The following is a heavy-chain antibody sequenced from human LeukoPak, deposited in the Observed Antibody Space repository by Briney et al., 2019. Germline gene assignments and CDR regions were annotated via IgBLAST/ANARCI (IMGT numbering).Heavy chain of an antibody. V-gene: IGHV1-46*01. CDR2: INPSGGST. CDR1: GYTFTSYY. J-gene: IGHJ5*02. Sequence: ASVKVSCKASGYTFTSYYMHWVRQAPGQGLEWMGIINPSGGSTSYAQKFQDRVTMTRDTSTSTVYMELSSLRSEDTAVYYCARVPSDSSRYLGWWFDPWGQGTLVTVSS. CDR3: ARVPSDSSRYLGWWFDP. D-gene: IGHD3-22*01.